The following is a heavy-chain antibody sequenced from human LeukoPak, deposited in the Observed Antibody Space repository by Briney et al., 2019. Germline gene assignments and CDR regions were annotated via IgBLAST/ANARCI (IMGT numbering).Heavy chain of an antibody. D-gene: IGHD3-16*01. Sequence: PGGSLRLSCAASGFTFSSHNMNWVRQAPGRGLEWISYITTGSSTITYADSVKGRFTISRDNTKCSLYLQMNRLRAEDTAVHYCARDRGAVGGLLSYHFYYMDVWGKGTPVTVS. V-gene: IGHV3-48*01. J-gene: IGHJ6*03. CDR3: ARDRGAVGGLLSYHFYYMDV. CDR1: GFTFSSHN. CDR2: ITTGSSTI.